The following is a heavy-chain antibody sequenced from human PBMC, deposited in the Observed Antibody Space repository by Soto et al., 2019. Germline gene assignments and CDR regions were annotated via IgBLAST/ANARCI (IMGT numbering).Heavy chain of an antibody. J-gene: IGHJ3*02. CDR2: IYYSGST. V-gene: IGHV4-31*03. CDR3: ASLILWWRTDAFDI. CDR1: GGSISSGGYY. Sequence: QVQLQESGPGLVKPSQTLSLTCTVSGGSISSGGYYWSWIRQHPGKGLEWIGYIYYSGSTYYNPPLKSRVTISVDTSKTQFSLKLSSVTAADTAVYYCASLILWWRTDAFDIWGQGTMVTVSS. D-gene: IGHD2-21*01.